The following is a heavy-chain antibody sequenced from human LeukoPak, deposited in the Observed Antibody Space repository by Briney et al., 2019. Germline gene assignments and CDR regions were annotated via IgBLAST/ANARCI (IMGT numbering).Heavy chain of an antibody. CDR1: GGSFSGYY. J-gene: IGHJ4*02. CDR2: INHSGST. Sequence: TSETLSLTCAVYGGSFSGYYWSWIRQPPGKGLEWIGEINHSGSTNYNPSLKSRVTISVDTSKNQFSLKLSSVTAADTAVYYCARGGYSYGYGYWGQGTLVTVSS. D-gene: IGHD5-18*01. V-gene: IGHV4-34*01. CDR3: ARGGYSYGYGY.